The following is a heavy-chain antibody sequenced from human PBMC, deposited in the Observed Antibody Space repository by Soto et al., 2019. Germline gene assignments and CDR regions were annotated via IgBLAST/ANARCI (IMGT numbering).Heavy chain of an antibody. J-gene: IGHJ5*02. CDR2: MNPNSGNT. CDR1: GYTFTSYD. D-gene: IGHD3-3*01. CDR3: ARGLDFWSGYYRGNWFGP. Sequence: GASVKVSCKASGYTFTSYDINWVRQATGQGLEWMGWMNPNSGNTGYAQKFQGRVTMTRNTSISTAYMELSSLRSEDTAVYYCARGLDFWSGYYRGNWFGPWGQGTLVTVSS. V-gene: IGHV1-8*01.